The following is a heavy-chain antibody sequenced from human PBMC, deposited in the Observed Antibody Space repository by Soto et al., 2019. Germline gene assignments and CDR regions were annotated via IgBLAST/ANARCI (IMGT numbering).Heavy chain of an antibody. V-gene: IGHV1-8*01. CDR1: GYTFTSYD. D-gene: IGHD3-3*01. J-gene: IGHJ6*03. CDR2: MNPNSGNT. CDR3: ARGYDFWSGYFHGGGNYYYYYMDV. Sequence: GASVKISCKASGYTFTSYDINWVRQATGQGLEWMGWMNPNSGNTGYAQKFQGRVTMTRNTSISTAYMELSSLRSEDTAVYYCARGYDFWSGYFHGGGNYYYYYMDVWGKGTTVTVSS.